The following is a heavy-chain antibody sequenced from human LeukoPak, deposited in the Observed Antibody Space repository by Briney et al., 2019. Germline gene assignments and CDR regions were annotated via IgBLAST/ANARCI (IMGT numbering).Heavy chain of an antibody. V-gene: IGHV1-2*02. CDR1: GYTFTGYY. Sequence: GASVKVSCKASGYTFTGYYIHWVRQAPGQGLKWMGWINPNTDGTNYAQKFQGRVAMTRDTSISTAYMELTRLTSDDTAVYYCARDQTSNWYRAKYFYGVDVWGQGTTVTVSS. CDR3: ARDQTSNWYRAKYFYGVDV. D-gene: IGHD6-13*01. CDR2: INPNTDGT. J-gene: IGHJ6*02.